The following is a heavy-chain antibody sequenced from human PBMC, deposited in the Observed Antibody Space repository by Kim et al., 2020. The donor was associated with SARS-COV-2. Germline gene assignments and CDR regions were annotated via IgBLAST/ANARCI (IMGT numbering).Heavy chain of an antibody. Sequence: GGSLRLSCAASGFTFSSYSMNWVRQAPGKGLEWVSSISSSSYIYYADSVKGRFTISRDNAKNSLYLQMNSLRAEDTAVYYCARAGYSSGWDFDYWGQGTLVTVSS. CDR3: ARAGYSSGWDFDY. CDR1: GFTFSSYS. V-gene: IGHV3-21*01. J-gene: IGHJ4*02. D-gene: IGHD6-19*01. CDR2: ISSSSYI.